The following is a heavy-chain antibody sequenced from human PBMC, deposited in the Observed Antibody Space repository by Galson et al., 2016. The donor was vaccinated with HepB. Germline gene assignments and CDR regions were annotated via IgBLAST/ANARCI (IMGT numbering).Heavy chain of an antibody. D-gene: IGHD6-19*01. V-gene: IGHV3-48*02. J-gene: IGHJ4*02. CDR1: GFIFSNYN. CDR2: VSPNGNTK. Sequence: SLRLSCAASGFIFSNYNMNWVRQAPGKGMEWVSYVSPNGNTKYYADSVKGRFSISKDNAKNSLSLQMTSLRDDDTAGYYCARGLPFHSSGWYFDSWGQGILVTVSS. CDR3: ARGLPFHSSGWYFDS.